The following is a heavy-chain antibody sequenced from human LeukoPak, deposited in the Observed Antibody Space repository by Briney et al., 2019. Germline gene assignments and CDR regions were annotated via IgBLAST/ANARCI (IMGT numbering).Heavy chain of an antibody. D-gene: IGHD4-11*01. V-gene: IGHV1-69*05. CDR1: GGTFSSYA. CDR3: ARGRLKQYYFDY. CDR2: IIPIFGTA. J-gene: IGHJ4*02. Sequence: SVKVSCKASGGTFSSYAISWVRQAPGQGLEWMGRIIPIFGTANYAQKFQGRGTITTDESTSKAYMELSSLRSEDTAVYYCARGRLKQYYFDYWGQGTLVTVSS.